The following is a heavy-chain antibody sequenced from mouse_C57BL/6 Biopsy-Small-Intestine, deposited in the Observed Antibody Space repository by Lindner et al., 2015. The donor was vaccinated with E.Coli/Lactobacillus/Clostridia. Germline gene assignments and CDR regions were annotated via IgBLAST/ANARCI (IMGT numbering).Heavy chain of an antibody. V-gene: IGHV1-58*01. CDR3: AREDDGYWYFDV. CDR2: TYIGNGHT. Sequence: EVQLQESGAELVRPGSSVKMSCKTSGYTFTSYGLNWVKQRPGQGLEWIGYTYIGNGHTEYNEKFKGKATPTSDTSSSTAYMRLSGLTSEDSAIYFCAREDDGYWYFDVWGTGTTVTVSS. J-gene: IGHJ1*03. D-gene: IGHD2-3*01. CDR1: GYTFTSYG.